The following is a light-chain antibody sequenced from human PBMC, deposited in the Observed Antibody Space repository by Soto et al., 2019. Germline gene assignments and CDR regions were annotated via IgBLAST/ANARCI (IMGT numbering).Light chain of an antibody. V-gene: IGKV1-9*01. CDR2: AAS. CDR1: QGVTSY. J-gene: IGKJ3*01. Sequence: IQLTQSPSSLSAPVGDRVTITCRASQGVTSYLAWYQQKPGKAPKLLIYAASTLQSGVPSRFSGSGSVTDFTLTISSLQPEDFATYYCLQLNTYPFTFGPGTKVEIK. CDR3: LQLNTYPFT.